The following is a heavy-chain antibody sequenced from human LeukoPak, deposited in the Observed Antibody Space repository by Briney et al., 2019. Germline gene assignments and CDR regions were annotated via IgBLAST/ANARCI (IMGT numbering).Heavy chain of an antibody. D-gene: IGHD5-18*01. J-gene: IGHJ4*02. Sequence: PSETLSLTCTVSGGSLSSYYWSWIRQSAGKGLEWIGRIYTSGSTNYNPSLKSRVTMSVDTSKNQFSLKLRSVTAADTAVYYCARGAAMDTPFDYWGQGTLVTVSS. CDR3: ARGAAMDTPFDY. CDR2: IYTSGST. V-gene: IGHV4-4*07. CDR1: GGSLSSYY.